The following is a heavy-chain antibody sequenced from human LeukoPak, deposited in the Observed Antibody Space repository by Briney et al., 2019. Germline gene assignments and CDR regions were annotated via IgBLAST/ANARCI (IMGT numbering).Heavy chain of an antibody. Sequence: ASVKVSCKVSGYTLTELSMHWVRQAPGKGLEWMGGFDPEDGETIYAQKFQGRVTMTEDTSTDTAYMELSSLRSEDTAVYYCARVTNIVGASDFDYWGQGTLVTVSS. D-gene: IGHD1-26*01. CDR2: FDPEDGET. CDR3: ARVTNIVGASDFDY. J-gene: IGHJ4*02. CDR1: GYTLTELS. V-gene: IGHV1-24*01.